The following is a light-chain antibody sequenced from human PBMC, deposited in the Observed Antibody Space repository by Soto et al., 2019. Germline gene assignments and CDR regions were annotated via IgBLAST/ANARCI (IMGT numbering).Light chain of an antibody. Sequence: DTQMTQSPSTLSASVGDRVTITCRASQSISTWLAWYQQKPGKAPQLLISGASGLQAGVPSRFSGSASGTDFTLTISSLQPDDFATYYCQQYNSFSSFGVGTKVEI. CDR3: QQYNSFSS. J-gene: IGKJ4*01. V-gene: IGKV1-5*01. CDR2: GAS. CDR1: QSISTW.